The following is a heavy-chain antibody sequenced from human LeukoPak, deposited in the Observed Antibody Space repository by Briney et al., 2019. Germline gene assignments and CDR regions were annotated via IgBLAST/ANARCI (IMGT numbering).Heavy chain of an antibody. J-gene: IGHJ6*03. Sequence: GGSLRLSCAASGFTFSGYWMHWVRQGAEKGLELVSRIDNEGHGILYADSVKERFTTSRDNAKNTLYLQMNSLRFEDTAVYYCATGGGWVPSFGVVTHIDVWGKGTTVTVS. CDR1: GFTFSGYW. D-gene: IGHD3-3*01. CDR3: ATGGGWVPSFGVVTHIDV. CDR2: IDNEGHGI. V-gene: IGHV3-74*03.